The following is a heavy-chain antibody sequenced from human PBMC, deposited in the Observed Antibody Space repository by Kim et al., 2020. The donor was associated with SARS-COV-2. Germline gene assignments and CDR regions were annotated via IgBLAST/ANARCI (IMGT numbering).Heavy chain of an antibody. CDR1: GFTFSSYG. CDR2: IWFDGSNE. D-gene: IGHD2-15*01. CDR3: AIGNGQRGGSCYVH. Sequence: GGSLRLSCAASGFTFSSYGMHWVRQAPGKGLEWVAVIWFDGSNEYYADSVKGRFTISRDNSRNTLYLQMNSLRAEDTAVYYCAIGNGQRGGSCYVHWGQGTLVTVSS. J-gene: IGHJ4*02. V-gene: IGHV3-33*01.